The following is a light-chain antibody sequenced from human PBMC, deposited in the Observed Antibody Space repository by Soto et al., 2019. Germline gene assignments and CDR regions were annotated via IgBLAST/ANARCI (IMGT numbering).Light chain of an antibody. Sequence: DIQMTQSPSTLSASVGDRVTITCRASQSISSWLAWYQQKPGKAPKLLIYDASRLEAGVPSRFSGSGSGTDFTLTITSLQTDDFGTYYCQQYDVHPKTFGQGTKVDI. CDR1: QSISSW. V-gene: IGKV1-5*01. CDR3: QQYDVHPKT. J-gene: IGKJ1*01. CDR2: DAS.